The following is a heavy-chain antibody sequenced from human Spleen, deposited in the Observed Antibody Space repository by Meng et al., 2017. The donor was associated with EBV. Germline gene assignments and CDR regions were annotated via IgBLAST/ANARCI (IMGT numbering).Heavy chain of an antibody. CDR3: AKDRDRYNPHFDY. D-gene: IGHD5-24*01. CDR1: GFTFSAYG. CDR2: ISYDGGDK. V-gene: IGHV3-30*18. Sequence: GHLVGRGGGGVQPGRSLRLSCAASGFTFSAYGMHWVRQAPGKGLEWVAVISYDGGDKYYADSVKGRFTVSRDNSKNTLYLQMNSLRPEDTAVYYCAKDRDRYNPHFDYWGQGNLVTVSS. J-gene: IGHJ4*02.